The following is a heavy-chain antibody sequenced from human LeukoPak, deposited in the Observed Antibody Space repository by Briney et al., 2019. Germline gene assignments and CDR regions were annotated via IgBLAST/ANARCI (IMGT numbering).Heavy chain of an antibody. CDR3: ARQRMGAWSSWYFDY. CDR1: GDSVSSNSAA. D-gene: IGHD6-13*01. Sequence: SQTLSLTCAISGDSVSSNSAAWNWIRQPPSRGLEWLGRTYYRSKWYNDYAVSVKSQITINPDTSKNQFSLQLNSVTPEDTAVYYCARQRMGAWSSWYFDYWGQGTLVTVSS. CDR2: TYYRSKWYN. J-gene: IGHJ4*02. V-gene: IGHV6-1*01.